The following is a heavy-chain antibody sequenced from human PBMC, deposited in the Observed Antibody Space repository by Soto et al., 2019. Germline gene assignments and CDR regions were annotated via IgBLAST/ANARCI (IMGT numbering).Heavy chain of an antibody. CDR3: ARAAVAAGGPFDK. V-gene: IGHV4-34*01. Sequence: SETLSLTCAVSGGSFSGFFWGWIRQPPGKGLGWIGEVNHGGSTNYNPSLKSRVTISSDTSKNHFSLTLRSVTAADTAVYYCARAAVAAGGPFDKWGQGALVTVSS. CDR2: VNHGGST. CDR1: GGSFSGFF. J-gene: IGHJ4*02. D-gene: IGHD2-15*01.